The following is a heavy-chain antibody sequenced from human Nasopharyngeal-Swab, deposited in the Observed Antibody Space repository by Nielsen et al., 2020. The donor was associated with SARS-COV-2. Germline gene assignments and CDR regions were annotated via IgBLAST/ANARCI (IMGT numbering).Heavy chain of an antibody. J-gene: IGHJ2*01. CDR2: IGGDGNT. CDR1: GFSFGTNA. V-gene: IGHV3-23*01. Sequence: GESLKISCVVSGFSFGTNAMTWVRQAPGKGLEWVSAIGGDGNTHYADSVKGRFTISRDTSKNTLYLQMDSLSAEDTAIYYCAREVGRWWGFDLWGRGTLVTVSS. CDR3: AREVGRWWGFDL. D-gene: IGHD4-23*01.